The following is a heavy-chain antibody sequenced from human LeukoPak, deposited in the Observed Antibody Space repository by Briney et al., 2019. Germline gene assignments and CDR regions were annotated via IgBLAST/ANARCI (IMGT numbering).Heavy chain of an antibody. V-gene: IGHV3-7*01. D-gene: IGHD2-2*01. J-gene: IGHJ3*01. Sequence: PGGSLRLSCAASGFTFSNYWMTWVRQAPGKGLEWVANIKQDGSEKNYVDSVKGRFTISRDNAQNSPYLQMNSLRAEDTAVYYCASTATCSFWGQGTMVTVSS. CDR2: IKQDGSEK. CDR3: ASTATCSF. CDR1: GFTFSNYW.